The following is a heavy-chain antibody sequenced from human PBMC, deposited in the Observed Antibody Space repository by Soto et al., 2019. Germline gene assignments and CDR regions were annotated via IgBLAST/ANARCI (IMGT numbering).Heavy chain of an antibody. CDR2: ISSSSSYI. Sequence: GGSLRLSCAASGFTFSSYSMNWVRQAPGKGLEWVSSISSSSSYIYYADSVKGRFTISRDNAKNSLYLQMNSLRAEDTAVYYCARDMEGSSSSRHSVYWFDPWGQGTLVTVSS. V-gene: IGHV3-21*01. D-gene: IGHD6-6*01. CDR3: ARDMEGSSSSRHSVYWFDP. J-gene: IGHJ5*02. CDR1: GFTFSSYS.